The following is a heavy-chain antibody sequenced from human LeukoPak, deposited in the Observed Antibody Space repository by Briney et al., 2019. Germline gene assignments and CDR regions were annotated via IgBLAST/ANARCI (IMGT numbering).Heavy chain of an antibody. D-gene: IGHD2-2*01. V-gene: IGHV1-24*01. CDR2: FDPEDGET. J-gene: IGHJ5*02. CDR1: GYTLTELS. CDR3: ATDWVYCSSTSCQTVNWFDP. Sequence: ASVKVSCKVSGYTLTELSMQWVRQAPGKGLEWMGGFDPEDGETIYAQKFQGRVTMTEDTSTDTAYMELSSLRSEDTAVYYCATDWVYCSSTSCQTVNWFDPWGQGTLVTVSS.